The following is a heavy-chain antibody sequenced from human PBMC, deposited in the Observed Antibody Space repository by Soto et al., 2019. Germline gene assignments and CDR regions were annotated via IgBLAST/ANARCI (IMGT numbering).Heavy chain of an antibody. V-gene: IGHV3-49*04. CDR1: GFTIGAYT. CDR2: IRSSAYGAPT. D-gene: IGHD1-1*01. CDR3: ARYKFPNGLDL. Sequence: GGSLRLSCAGSGFTIGAYTVAWVRQAPGKGLEWVGSIRSSAYGAPTEYAASVKDRFTISRDGAENSLHLQMNSLRVEDTALYYCARYKFPNGLDLWGQGTTDTVSS. J-gene: IGHJ6*02.